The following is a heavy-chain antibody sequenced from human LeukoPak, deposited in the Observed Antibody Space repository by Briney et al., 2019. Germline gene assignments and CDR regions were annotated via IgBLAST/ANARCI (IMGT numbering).Heavy chain of an antibody. CDR1: GYTFTGYY. CDR2: IIPILGIA. V-gene: IGHV1-69*02. CDR3: ARTHFEYSSSSGPEDY. J-gene: IGHJ4*02. Sequence: VASVKVSCKASGYTFTGYYMHWVRQAPGQGLEWMGRIIPILGIANYAQKFQGRVTITADKSTSTAYMELSSLRSEDTAVYYCARTHFEYSSSSGPEDYWGQGTLVTVSS. D-gene: IGHD6-6*01.